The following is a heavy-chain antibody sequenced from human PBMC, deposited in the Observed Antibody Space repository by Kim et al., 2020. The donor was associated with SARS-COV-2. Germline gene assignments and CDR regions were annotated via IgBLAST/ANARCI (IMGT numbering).Heavy chain of an antibody. CDR3: ATTTIFGAIVSPHYYYYGMDV. CDR2: INHSGST. V-gene: IGHV4-34*01. J-gene: IGHJ6*02. CDR1: GGSFSGYY. D-gene: IGHD3-3*01. Sequence: SETLSLTCAVYGGSFSGYYWSWIRQPPGKGLEWIGEINHSGSTNYNPSLKSRVTISVDTSKNQFSLKLSSVTAADTAVYYCATTTIFGAIVSPHYYYYGMDVWGQGTTVTVSS.